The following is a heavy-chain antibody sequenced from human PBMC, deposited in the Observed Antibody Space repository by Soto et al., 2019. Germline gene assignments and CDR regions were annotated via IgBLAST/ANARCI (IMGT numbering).Heavy chain of an antibody. V-gene: IGHV4-59*08. CDR1: GGSISSYY. CDR3: ARQSYCTNGVCYPDYYYYYMDV. Sequence: QVQLQESGPGLVKPSETLSLTCTVSGGSISSYYWSWIRQPPGKGLEWIGYIYYSGSTNYNPSLKSRVTISVDTSKNQFSLQLSSVTAADTAVYYCARQSYCTNGVCYPDYYYYYMDVWGKGTTVTVSS. CDR2: IYYSGST. J-gene: IGHJ6*03. D-gene: IGHD2-8*01.